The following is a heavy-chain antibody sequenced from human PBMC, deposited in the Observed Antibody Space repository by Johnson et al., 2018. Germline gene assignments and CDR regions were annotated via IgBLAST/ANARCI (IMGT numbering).Heavy chain of an antibody. J-gene: IGHJ6*02. Sequence: VQLVQSGGGLVQPGGSLRLSCAASGFTFSSYHMNWGRQAPGKGLEWVSYMIRGSSTKSYLAFVKGLLIFPRDNAKNSLYLQMNSLRAGDTAVYYLARAGDRTVAGGHYGLDVWGQGPTVTVAS. CDR2: MIRGSSTK. D-gene: IGHD6-19*01. CDR3: ARAGDRTVAGGHYGLDV. CDR1: GFTFSSYH. V-gene: IGHV3-48*01.